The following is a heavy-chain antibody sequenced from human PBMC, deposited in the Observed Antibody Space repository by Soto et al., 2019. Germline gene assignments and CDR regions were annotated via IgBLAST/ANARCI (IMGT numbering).Heavy chain of an antibody. D-gene: IGHD2-21*02. J-gene: IGHJ3*02. CDR3: ASPGDGADDALDI. V-gene: IGHV1-8*01. Sequence: GASVKVSCKASGYTFTSYDINWVRQATGQGLEWMGWMNPNSGNTGYAQKFQGRVTMTRNTSISTAYMELSSLRSDDTAVYYCASPGDGADDALDIWGQGTMVTVSS. CDR2: MNPNSGNT. CDR1: GYTFTSYD.